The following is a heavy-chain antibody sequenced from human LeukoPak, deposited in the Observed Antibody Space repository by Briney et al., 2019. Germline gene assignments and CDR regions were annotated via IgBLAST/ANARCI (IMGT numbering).Heavy chain of an antibody. D-gene: IGHD2-2*01. V-gene: IGHV3-23*01. CDR3: ARLSPYCSSTSCPDY. CDR2: ISGSGGST. Sequence: PGGSLRLSCAASGFTFSSYAMSWVRQAPGKGLEWVSAISGSGGSTYYADSVKGRFTISRDNAKNSLYLQVNSLRAEDTAVYYCARLSPYCSSTSCPDYWGQGTLVTVSS. CDR1: GFTFSSYA. J-gene: IGHJ4*02.